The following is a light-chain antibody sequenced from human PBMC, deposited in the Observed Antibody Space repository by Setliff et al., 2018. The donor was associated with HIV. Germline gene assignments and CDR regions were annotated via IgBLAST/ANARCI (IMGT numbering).Light chain of an antibody. CDR1: SSDVGAYNY. CDR3: SSYTSNSTPV. CDR2: EVS. Sequence: SALTQPASVSGSPGQSITVSCTGTSSDVGAYNYVSWYQQHPGKAPKLIIYEVSNRPSGFSNRFSGSKSGNTASLTISGLQAEDEADYYCSSYTSNSTPVFGTGTRSPS. J-gene: IGLJ1*01. V-gene: IGLV2-14*01.